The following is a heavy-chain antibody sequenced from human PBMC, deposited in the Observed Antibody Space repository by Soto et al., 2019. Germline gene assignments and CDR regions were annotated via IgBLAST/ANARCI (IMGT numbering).Heavy chain of an antibody. CDR3: ARDPKGDYDFDY. J-gene: IGHJ4*02. CDR2: ISGYNGDT. D-gene: IGHD4-17*01. CDR1: GYTFTSYG. V-gene: IGHV1-18*01. Sequence: ASVKVSCKASGYTFTSYGISWVRQAPGQGLEWMGWISGYNGDTNYAQNLQGRVTMTTDTSTNTAYMELTSLRSDDTAVYYCARDPKGDYDFDYGGQGALVTVSS.